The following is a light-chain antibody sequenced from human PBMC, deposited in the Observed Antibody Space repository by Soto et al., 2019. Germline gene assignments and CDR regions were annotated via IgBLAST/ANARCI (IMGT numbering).Light chain of an antibody. CDR1: QSISSW. V-gene: IGKV1-5*01. J-gene: IGKJ2*01. CDR2: DAT. CDR3: QQYNDSFRYT. Sequence: DIQMTQSPSTLSASVGDRVTITCRASQSISSWLAWYQQKPGKAPKLLIYDATSLESGVPSRFSGSRSGTEFTLTVSSLQPDDFATYYCQQYNDSFRYTFGQGTKVDIK.